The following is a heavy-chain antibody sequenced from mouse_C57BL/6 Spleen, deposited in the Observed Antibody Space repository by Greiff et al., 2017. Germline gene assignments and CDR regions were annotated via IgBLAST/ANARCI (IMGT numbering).Heavy chain of an antibody. CDR3: ASSYYSKPQFAY. CDR1: GYTFTSYW. J-gene: IGHJ3*01. V-gene: IGHV1-69*01. Sequence: QVQLQQPGAELVMPGASVKLSCKASGYTFTSYWMHWVKQRPGQGLEWIGEIDPSDSYTNYKQKFKGKSTLTVDKSSSTAYMQLSSLTSEDSAVYYCASSYYSKPQFAYWGQGALVTVSA. D-gene: IGHD2-5*01. CDR2: IDPSDSYT.